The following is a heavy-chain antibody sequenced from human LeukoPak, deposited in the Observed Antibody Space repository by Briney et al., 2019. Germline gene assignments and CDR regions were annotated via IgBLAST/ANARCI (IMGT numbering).Heavy chain of an antibody. J-gene: IGHJ4*02. CDR1: GFTVSSNY. CDR3: ARGGTYDY. CDR2: ISYDGSNK. D-gene: IGHD1-26*01. V-gene: IGHV3-30*03. Sequence: PGGSLRLSCAASGFTVSSNYMSWVRQAPGKGLEWVAVISYDGSNKYYADSVKGRFTISRDNSKNTLYLQMNSLRAEDTAVYYCARGGTYDYWGQGTLVTVSS.